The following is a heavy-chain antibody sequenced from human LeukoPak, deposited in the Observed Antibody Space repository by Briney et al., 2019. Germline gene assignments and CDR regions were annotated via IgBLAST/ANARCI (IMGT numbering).Heavy chain of an antibody. J-gene: IGHJ4*02. V-gene: IGHV4-38-2*01. CDR2: IYGRASN. CDR1: GYSLGKNYY. D-gene: IGHD3-3*01. Sequence: PSETLSLTCAVSGYSLGKNYYWGWIRQSPGKGLEWIGRIYGRASNSYNPSLMNRVTMSVDTSKNHFSLQLTSVTAADTAVYYCARYDSRGSASTKFDYWGPGIQVTVSS. CDR3: ARYDSRGSASTKFDY.